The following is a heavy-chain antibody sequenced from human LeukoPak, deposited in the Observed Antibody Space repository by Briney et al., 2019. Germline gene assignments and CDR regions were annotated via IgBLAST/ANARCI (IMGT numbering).Heavy chain of an antibody. J-gene: IGHJ4*02. D-gene: IGHD3-22*01. CDR1: GYTFTSYY. CDR3: ARFDSIVVVFDY. Sequence: GASVKASCKASGYTFTSYYMHWVRQAPGQGLEWMGIINPSGGSTSYAQKFQGRVTMTRDTSTSTVYMELSSLRSEDTAVYYCARFDSIVVVFDYWGQGTLVTVSS. CDR2: INPSGGST. V-gene: IGHV1-46*01.